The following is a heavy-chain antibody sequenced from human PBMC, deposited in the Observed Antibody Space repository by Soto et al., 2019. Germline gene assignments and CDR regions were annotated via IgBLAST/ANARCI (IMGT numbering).Heavy chain of an antibody. CDR2: INPSGGST. J-gene: IGHJ6*04. V-gene: IGHV1-46*01. D-gene: IGHD6-6*01. CDR1: GYTFTSYY. CDR3: ASDTRIAARPSSGMDV. Sequence: QVQLVQSGAEVKKPGASVKVSCKASGYTFTSYYMHWVRQAPGQGLEWMVIINPSGGSTSYAQKCRGRVTMTRDTSTSTVYMELRSLSSEDTAVYYCASDTRIAARPSSGMDVWGKGTTVTVSS.